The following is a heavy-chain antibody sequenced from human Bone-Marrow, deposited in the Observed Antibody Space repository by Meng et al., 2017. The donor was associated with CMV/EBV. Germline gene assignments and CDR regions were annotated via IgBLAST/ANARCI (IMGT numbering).Heavy chain of an antibody. CDR1: GFTFDDYA. J-gene: IGHJ4*02. CDR3: AKDLSYEGRGGFDY. Sequence: SLKISCAASGFTFDDYAMHWVRQAPGKGLEWVSGISWNSGSIGYADSVKGRFTISRDNAKNSLYLQMDTLGPEDMALYYCAKDLSYEGRGGFDYWGQGALVTVSS. CDR2: ISWNSGSI. V-gene: IGHV3-9*03. D-gene: IGHD1-26*01.